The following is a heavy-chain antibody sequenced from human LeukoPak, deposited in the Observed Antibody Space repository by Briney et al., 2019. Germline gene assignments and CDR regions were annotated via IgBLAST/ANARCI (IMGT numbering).Heavy chain of an antibody. J-gene: IGHJ3*02. Sequence: GGSLRLSCAASGFTLSIYWMTWVRQAPGKGLEWVGRIKSKTDGGTTDYAAPVKGRFTISRDDSKNTLYLQMNSLKTEDTAVYYCTTVVDYYDTVAFDIWGQGTMVTVSS. D-gene: IGHD3-22*01. CDR2: IKSKTDGGTT. V-gene: IGHV3-15*01. CDR3: TTVVDYYDTVAFDI. CDR1: GFTLSIYW.